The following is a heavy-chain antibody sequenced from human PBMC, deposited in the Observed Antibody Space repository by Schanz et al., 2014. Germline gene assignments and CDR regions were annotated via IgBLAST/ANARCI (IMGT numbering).Heavy chain of an antibody. CDR1: GYSFTKYG. CDR2: IIPILDKT. J-gene: IGHJ3*02. Sequence: QVQLVQSGSEVKKPGDSVKVSCETSGYSFTKYGINWVRQAPGQGLEWMGRIIPILDKTNYAQKFQGRVTMTADKSTSTVYMEVSGLRSEDTAVYYCARGLGDERWLDLNEAFDIWGQGTIVTVSA. D-gene: IGHD6-19*01. V-gene: IGHV1-69*04. CDR3: ARGLGDERWLDLNEAFDI.